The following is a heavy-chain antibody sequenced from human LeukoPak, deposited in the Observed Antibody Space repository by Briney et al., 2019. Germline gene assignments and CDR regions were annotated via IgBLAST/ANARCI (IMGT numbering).Heavy chain of an antibody. D-gene: IGHD3-22*01. Sequence: GGSLRLSCAASGFTLSDYSMSWVRQAPGKGLEWVSVIYSGGSTYYADSVKGRFTISRDNSKNTLYLQMNSLRAEDTAVYYCARGERITMIVVVSAYAFDIWGQGTMVTVSS. CDR1: GFTLSDYS. CDR2: IYSGGST. CDR3: ARGERITMIVVVSAYAFDI. V-gene: IGHV3-66*01. J-gene: IGHJ3*02.